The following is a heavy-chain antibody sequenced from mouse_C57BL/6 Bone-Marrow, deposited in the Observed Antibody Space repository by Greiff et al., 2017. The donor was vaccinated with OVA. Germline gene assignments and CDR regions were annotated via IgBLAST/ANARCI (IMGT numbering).Heavy chain of an antibody. D-gene: IGHD1-1*01. CDR2: ISSGSSTI. CDR1: GFTFSDYG. V-gene: IGHV5-17*01. Sequence: DVKLVESGGGLVKPGGSLKLSCAASGFTFSDYGMHWVRQAPEKGLEWVAYISSGSSTIYYADTVKGRFTISRDNAKNTLFLQMTSLRSEDTAMYYCARPVITTVVANPWGQGTSVTVSS. CDR3: ARPVITTVVANP. J-gene: IGHJ4*01.